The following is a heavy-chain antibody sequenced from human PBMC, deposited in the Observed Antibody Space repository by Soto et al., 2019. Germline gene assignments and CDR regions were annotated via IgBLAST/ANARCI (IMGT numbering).Heavy chain of an antibody. Sequence: QVQLVESGGGLVKPGGSLRLSCAASGFTFSDYYMSWIRQAPGRGLEWVSYISSSSYTNYADAVKGRCTISRDITKNSLYLQMYSLRAEDTAVYFRARVGQMGAPDYWRQGTLVTVSS. CDR1: GFTFSDYY. J-gene: IGHJ4*02. CDR3: ARVGQMGAPDY. V-gene: IGHV3-11*06. CDR2: ISSSSYT.